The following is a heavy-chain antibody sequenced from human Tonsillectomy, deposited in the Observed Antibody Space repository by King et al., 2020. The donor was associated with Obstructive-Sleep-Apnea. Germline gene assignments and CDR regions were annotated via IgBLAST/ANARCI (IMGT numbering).Heavy chain of an antibody. CDR2: ISPNSGAT. CDR3: ARDMSAYDSTSPAY. D-gene: IGHD3-10*01. J-gene: IGHJ4*02. Sequence: QLVQSGAEVKKPGASVRVSCKASGYTFTGYYIHWVREATGQGLDWMGLISPNSGATKYAHKFQARFTMTRATYINTAYLDLSRLRSDETAIYYCARDMSAYDSTSPAYWGQGTLVTVSS. V-gene: IGHV1-2*07. CDR1: GYTFTGYY.